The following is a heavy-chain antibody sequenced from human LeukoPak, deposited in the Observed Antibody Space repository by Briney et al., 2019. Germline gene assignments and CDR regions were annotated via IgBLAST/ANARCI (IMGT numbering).Heavy chain of an antibody. CDR2: IYTSGST. V-gene: IGHV4-61*02. CDR3: ARDWRSSDYYYYYGMDV. J-gene: IGHJ6*01. Sequence: PSETLSLTCTVSGGSISSGSYYWSWIRQPAGKGLEWIVRIYTSGSTNYNPSLKSRVTISVDTSKNQFSLKLSSVTAADTAVYYCARDWRSSDYYYYYGMDVWGQGTTVTVSS. CDR1: GGSISSGSYY. D-gene: IGHD6-6*01.